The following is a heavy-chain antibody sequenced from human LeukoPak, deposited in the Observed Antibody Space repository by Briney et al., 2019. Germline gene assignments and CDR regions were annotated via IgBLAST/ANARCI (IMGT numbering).Heavy chain of an antibody. D-gene: IGHD5-24*01. J-gene: IGHJ4*02. CDR1: GFTFSSYA. Sequence: GGSLRLSCAASGFTFSSYAMHWVRQAPGKGLEWVAVISYDGSIKYYADSVKGRFTISRDNSKNTLYLQMNSLRAEDTAVYYCARDRDGYNSSPFESWGQGTLVTVSS. CDR2: ISYDGSIK. V-gene: IGHV3-30-3*01. CDR3: ARDRDGYNSSPFES.